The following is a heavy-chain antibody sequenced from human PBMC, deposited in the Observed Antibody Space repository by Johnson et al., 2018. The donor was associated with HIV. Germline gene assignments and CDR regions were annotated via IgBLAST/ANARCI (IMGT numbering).Heavy chain of an antibody. V-gene: IGHV3-23*04. Sequence: EVQLVESGGGVVRPGESLRLSCAASGFTFDDYGMSWVRQAPGKGLEWVSAISGSGGSTYYADSVKGRFTISRDNSKNTLFLQMNSLRAEDTAVYYCASDWGSRHAFDIWGQGTMVTVSS. CDR3: ASDWGSRHAFDI. D-gene: IGHD7-27*01. J-gene: IGHJ3*02. CDR2: ISGSGGST. CDR1: GFTFDDYG.